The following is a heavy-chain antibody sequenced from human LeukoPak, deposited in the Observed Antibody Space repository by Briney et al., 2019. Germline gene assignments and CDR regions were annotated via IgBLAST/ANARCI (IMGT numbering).Heavy chain of an antibody. V-gene: IGHV1-46*01. CDR2: INPSGGST. J-gene: IGHJ3*02. Sequence: ASVKVSCKASGYTFTSYYMHWVRQAPGQGLEWMGIINPSGGSTSYAQKFQGRVTMTRDTSTSTVYIELSSLRSEDTAVYYCARDETVYSGSYDAFDIWGQGTMVTVSS. D-gene: IGHD1-26*01. CDR1: GYTFTSYY. CDR3: ARDETVYSGSYDAFDI.